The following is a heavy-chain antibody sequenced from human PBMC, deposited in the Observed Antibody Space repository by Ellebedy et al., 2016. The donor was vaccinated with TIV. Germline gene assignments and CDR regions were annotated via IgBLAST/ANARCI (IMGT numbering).Heavy chain of an antibody. CDR3: AKEERLQYNWFDP. D-gene: IGHD1-26*01. V-gene: IGHV3-23*01. CDR1: GFTFSSYA. CDR2: TSGGGGTT. J-gene: IGHJ5*02. Sequence: GESLKISCAASGFTFSSYAMSWVRQAPGKGLEWVSATSGGGGTTYYADSVKGRFTISRDNSKNTLHLQMNSLRAEDTAVYYCAKEERLQYNWFDPWGQGTLVTVSS.